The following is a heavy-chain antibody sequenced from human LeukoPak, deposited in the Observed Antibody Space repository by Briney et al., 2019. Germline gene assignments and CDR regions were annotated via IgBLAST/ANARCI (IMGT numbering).Heavy chain of an antibody. V-gene: IGHV3-33*01. CDR1: GFTFSSYG. CDR3: ASGDYYDSSGYYNYYYGMDV. CDR2: IWYDGSNK. J-gene: IGHJ6*02. D-gene: IGHD3-22*01. Sequence: GGSLRLSCAASGFTFSSYGMHWVRQAPGKGLEWVAVIWYDGSNKYYADSVKGRFTISRDNSKNTLYLQMNGLRAEDTAVYYCASGDYYDSSGYYNYYYGMDVWGQGTTVTVSS.